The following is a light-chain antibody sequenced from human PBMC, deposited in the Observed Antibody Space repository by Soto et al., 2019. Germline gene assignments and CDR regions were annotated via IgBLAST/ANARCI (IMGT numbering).Light chain of an antibody. CDR2: GAS. CDR3: QQYGSSPPT. Sequence: EIVLTQSPGTLSLSPGERATISCRASQSVSSSYLAWYQQKPGQAPRLLIYGASSRATGIPDRFSGSGSGTDFTLTISRLEPEDFAVYYCQQYGSSPPTFGQGTKWISN. V-gene: IGKV3-20*01. J-gene: IGKJ1*01. CDR1: QSVSSSY.